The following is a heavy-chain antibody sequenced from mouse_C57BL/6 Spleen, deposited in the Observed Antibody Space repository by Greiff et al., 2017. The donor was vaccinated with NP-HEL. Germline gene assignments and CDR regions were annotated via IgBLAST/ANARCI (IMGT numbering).Heavy chain of an antibody. Sequence: QVHVKQPGAELVKPGASVKMSCKASGYTFTSYWITWVKQRPGQGLEWIGDIYPGSGSTNYNEKFKSQATLTVDKSSSTAYMQLSSLTSEYSAVYYCARGGLYYDYAGPFAYWGQGTLVTVSA. CDR1: GYTFTSYW. CDR3: ARGGLYYDYAGPFAY. V-gene: IGHV1-55*01. D-gene: IGHD2-4*01. J-gene: IGHJ3*01. CDR2: IYPGSGST.